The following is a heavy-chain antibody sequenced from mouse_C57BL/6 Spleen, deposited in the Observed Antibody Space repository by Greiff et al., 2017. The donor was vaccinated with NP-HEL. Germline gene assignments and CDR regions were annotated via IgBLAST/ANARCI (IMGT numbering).Heavy chain of an antibody. J-gene: IGHJ3*01. CDR2: IRTKANGNTT. Sequence: EVNVVESGGGLVQPGASLRLSCAASGFTFTDYYMSWVRQPPGKAPEWLALIRTKANGNTTEYTASVKGRFTISRDNYTNILYLQRNTLRAEDSATYYCVKAYDYGGAYWGQGTLVTVSA. CDR1: GFTFTDYY. D-gene: IGHD2-4*01. CDR3: VKAYDYGGAY. V-gene: IGHV7-4*01.